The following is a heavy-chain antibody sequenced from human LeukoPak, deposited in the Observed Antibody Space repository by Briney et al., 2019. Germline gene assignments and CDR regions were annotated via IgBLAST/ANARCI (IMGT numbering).Heavy chain of an antibody. Sequence: GGSLRLSCAASGFSFSSSSMNWVRQAAGKGLEWVSSISSSSSYIYYADSVKGRFTISRDNDKNSLYLQMSSLRAEDTAVYYCARDLGYCSSTSCYTDFDYWGQGTLVTVSS. CDR1: GFSFSSSS. CDR2: ISSSSSYI. J-gene: IGHJ4*02. D-gene: IGHD2-2*02. V-gene: IGHV3-21*01. CDR3: ARDLGYCSSTSCYTDFDY.